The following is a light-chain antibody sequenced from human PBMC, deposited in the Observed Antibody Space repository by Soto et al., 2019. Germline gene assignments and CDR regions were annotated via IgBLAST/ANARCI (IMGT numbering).Light chain of an antibody. V-gene: IGKV1-39*01. CDR3: QKSYSTPPK. Sequence: DIQITHSPSSLSASVVDRVTITFLASQSISTYLNWYQQKPGKAPKLLIYAASSLQSGVTSRFSGSGSGTDFTLTISSLQPEDFATYYCQKSYSTPPKFGQGTKVDIK. CDR1: QSISTY. J-gene: IGKJ1*01. CDR2: AAS.